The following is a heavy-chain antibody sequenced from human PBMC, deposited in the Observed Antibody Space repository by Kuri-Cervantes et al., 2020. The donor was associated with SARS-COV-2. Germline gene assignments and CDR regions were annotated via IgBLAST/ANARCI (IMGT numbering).Heavy chain of an antibody. Sequence: ASVKVSCKASGYTFTDYHMHWVRQAPGQGLEWMGWINPNSGGTNYARKFQGRVTMTTDTSISTAYMELSRLRSDDTVVYYCARSAVAGTSDAFDIWGQGTMVTVSS. CDR3: ARSAVAGTSDAFDI. V-gene: IGHV1-2*02. CDR1: GYTFTDYH. CDR2: INPNSGGT. D-gene: IGHD6-19*01. J-gene: IGHJ3*02.